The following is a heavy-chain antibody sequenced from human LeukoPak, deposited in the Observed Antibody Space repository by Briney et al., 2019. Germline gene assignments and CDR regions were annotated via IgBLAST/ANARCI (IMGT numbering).Heavy chain of an antibody. J-gene: IGHJ5*02. CDR3: ARDVGITVADSFDP. Sequence: ASVNVSCKASGYTSTNYGISWGRQAPGQGLEWMGWISINRGNTNYAQKFQGRVSMTTDTSTSTAYMELRGLRSDDTAMYYCARDVGITVADSFDPWGQGTLVTVSS. D-gene: IGHD1-14*01. CDR1: GYTSTNYG. V-gene: IGHV1-18*01. CDR2: ISINRGNT.